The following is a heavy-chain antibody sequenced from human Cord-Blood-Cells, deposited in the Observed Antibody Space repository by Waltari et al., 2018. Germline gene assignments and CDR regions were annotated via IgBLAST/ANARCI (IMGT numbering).Heavy chain of an antibody. J-gene: IGHJ1*01. CDR2: ISAYNGNT. CDR3: AIDKPGIAVAGTYFQH. CDR1: GYTFTSYG. V-gene: IGHV1-18*01. Sequence: QVQLVQSGAEVKKPGASVKVSCKASGYTFTSYGISWVRQAPGQGLEWLGWISAYNGNTNHAQTLQGRGTMTADTSTRTAYMELRSLRSDDTAVYYCAIDKPGIAVAGTYFQHWGQGTLVTVSS. D-gene: IGHD6-19*01.